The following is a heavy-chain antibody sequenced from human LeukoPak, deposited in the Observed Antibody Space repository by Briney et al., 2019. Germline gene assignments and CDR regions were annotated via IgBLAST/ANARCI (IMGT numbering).Heavy chain of an antibody. CDR2: IYYSGST. CDR3: ASPKTTVTPLDY. V-gene: IGHV4-39*01. J-gene: IGHJ4*02. Sequence: SETLSLTCTVSGGSISSTSHYWCWIRQPPGKGLEWIGSIYYSGSTYYNPSLESRVTISVDTSKNQFSPRLSSVTAADTAIYYCASPKTTVTPLDYWGQGTLVSVSS. CDR1: GGSISSTSHY. D-gene: IGHD4-17*01.